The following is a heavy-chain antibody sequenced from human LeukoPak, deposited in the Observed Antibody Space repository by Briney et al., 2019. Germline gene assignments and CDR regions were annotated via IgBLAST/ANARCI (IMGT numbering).Heavy chain of an antibody. CDR2: ISGSGGST. Sequence: GGSLRLSCAASGFTFSSYAMSWVRQAPGKGLEWVSAISGSGGSTYYADSVKGRFTISRDDSKNTLYLQMNSLRAEDTAVYYCARDGRGAAGTDYWGQGTLVTVSS. V-gene: IGHV3-23*01. CDR1: GFTFSSYA. CDR3: ARDGRGAAGTDY. D-gene: IGHD6-13*01. J-gene: IGHJ4*02.